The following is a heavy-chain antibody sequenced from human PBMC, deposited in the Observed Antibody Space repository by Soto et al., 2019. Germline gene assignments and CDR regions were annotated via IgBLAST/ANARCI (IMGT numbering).Heavy chain of an antibody. Sequence: VGSLRLSCAASGFTFRNYGMHWVRQAPGKGLEWVAVISHDGSDKYYADSMKGRFIISRDNSENTLFLNMNSLKPEDTAVYYCAKENQHLVHDYWGQGTLVTVSS. V-gene: IGHV3-30*18. CDR2: ISHDGSDK. CDR1: GFTFRNYG. CDR3: AKENQHLVHDY. D-gene: IGHD6-13*01. J-gene: IGHJ4*02.